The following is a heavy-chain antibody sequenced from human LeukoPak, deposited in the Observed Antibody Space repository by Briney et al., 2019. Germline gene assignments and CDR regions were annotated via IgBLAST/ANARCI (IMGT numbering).Heavy chain of an antibody. CDR2: INHSGST. CDR3: ARSYYDSSGGIDY. Sequence: SETLSLTCAVYGGSFSGYYWSWIRQPPGKGLEWIGEINHSGSTNYNPSLKRRVTISVDTSKNQFSLKLSSVTAADTAVYYCARSYYDSSGGIDYWGQGTLVTVSS. D-gene: IGHD3-22*01. CDR1: GGSFSGYY. V-gene: IGHV4-34*01. J-gene: IGHJ4*02.